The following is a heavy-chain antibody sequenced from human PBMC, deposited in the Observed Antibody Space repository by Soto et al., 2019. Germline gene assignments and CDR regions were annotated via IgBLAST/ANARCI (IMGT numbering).Heavy chain of an antibody. CDR2: ISSSSSYI. J-gene: IGHJ5*02. CDR3: ARVPRGTRYSSRWSGWFDP. Sequence: GGSLRLSCAASGFTFSSYSMNWVRQAPGKGLEWVSSISSSSSYIYYADSVKGRFTISRDNAKNSLYLQMNSLRAEDTAVYYCARVPRGTRYSSRWSGWFDPWGQGTLVTVSS. CDR1: GFTFSSYS. V-gene: IGHV3-21*01. D-gene: IGHD6-13*01.